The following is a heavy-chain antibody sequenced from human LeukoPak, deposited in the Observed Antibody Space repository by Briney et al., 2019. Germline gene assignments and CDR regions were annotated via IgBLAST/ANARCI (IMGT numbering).Heavy chain of an antibody. J-gene: IGHJ4*02. Sequence: SETLSLTCSVSGGSMSSYHWSWIRQPPGKGLEWIGYIYYSGSTICNPSLRGRVTMSLDTSKNQFSLKLSSVTAADTAVYYCAADVLGASYRFDFWGQGTLVTVSS. V-gene: IGHV4-59*08. CDR3: AADVLGASYRFDF. D-gene: IGHD4/OR15-4a*01. CDR1: GGSMSSYH. CDR2: IYYSGST.